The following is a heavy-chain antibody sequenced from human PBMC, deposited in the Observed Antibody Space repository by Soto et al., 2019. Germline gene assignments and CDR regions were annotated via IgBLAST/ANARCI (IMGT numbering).Heavy chain of an antibody. CDR1: GLTFSGYV. Sequence: EAQLRESGGGLVQPGGSLRLSCAASGLTFSGYVMSWVRQAPGKGLEWVSSISGNGDSTYYTDSVKGRFTISRDNSKNTLYLLMDILRAEDTAVYYCANPPSRGALSHIGSWGQGTLVTVSS. V-gene: IGHV3-23*01. CDR3: ANPPSRGALSHIGS. J-gene: IGHJ5*01. CDR2: ISGNGDST.